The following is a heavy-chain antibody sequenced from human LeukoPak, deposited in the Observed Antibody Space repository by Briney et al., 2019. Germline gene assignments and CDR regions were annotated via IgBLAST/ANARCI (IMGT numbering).Heavy chain of an antibody. Sequence: SQTLSLTCAISGDSVSSNSAAWNWIRQSPSRGLEWLGRTYYRSKWYNDYAVSVKSRITINPDTSKNQFSLQLNSVTPEDTAVYCCAGKGSGSGKNAFDIWGQGKMVTVSS. CDR1: GDSVSSNSAA. D-gene: IGHD1-26*01. V-gene: IGHV6-1*01. CDR2: TYYRSKWYN. J-gene: IGHJ3*02. CDR3: AGKGSGSGKNAFDI.